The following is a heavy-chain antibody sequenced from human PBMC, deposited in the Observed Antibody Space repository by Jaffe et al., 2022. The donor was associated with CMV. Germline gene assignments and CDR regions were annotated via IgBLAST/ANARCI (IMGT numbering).Heavy chain of an antibody. Sequence: EVQLVQSGAEVKKPGESLKISCKGSGYSFTSYWIGWVRQMPGKGLEWMGIIYPGDSDTRYSPSFQGQVTISADKSISTAYLQWSSLKASDTAMYYCARLGLGSGSYFPRNWFDPWGQGTLVTVSS. D-gene: IGHD3-10*01. V-gene: IGHV5-51*01. J-gene: IGHJ5*02. CDR1: GYSFTSYW. CDR3: ARLGLGSGSYFPRNWFDP. CDR2: IYPGDSDT.